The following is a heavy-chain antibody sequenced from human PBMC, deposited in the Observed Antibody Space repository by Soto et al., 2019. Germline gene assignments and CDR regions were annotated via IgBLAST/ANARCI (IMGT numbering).Heavy chain of an antibody. CDR2: ISGSGGST. V-gene: IGHV3-23*01. CDR3: AKDLGRHYYDSSGDDLGDY. CDR1: GFTFSSYA. D-gene: IGHD3-22*01. Sequence: EVQLLESGGGLVQPGGSLRLSCAASGFTFSSYAMSWVRQAPGKGLEWVSAISGSGGSTYYADSVKGRFTISRDNSKNTLYLQMNSLRAEDTAVYYCAKDLGRHYYDSSGDDLGDYWGQGTLVTVSS. J-gene: IGHJ4*02.